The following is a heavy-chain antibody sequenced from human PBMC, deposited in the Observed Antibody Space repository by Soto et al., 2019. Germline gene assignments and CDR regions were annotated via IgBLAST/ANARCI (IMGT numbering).Heavy chain of an antibody. CDR2: ISYDGSNK. V-gene: IGHV3-30*18. Sequence: GGSLRLSCAASGFTFSSYGMHWVRQAPGKGLEWVAVISYDGSNKYYADSVKGRFTISRDNSKNTLYLQMNSLRAEDTAVYYCAKDLYFYDSSGPLDSWGQGTLVPV. D-gene: IGHD3-22*01. CDR3: AKDLYFYDSSGPLDS. J-gene: IGHJ4*02. CDR1: GFTFSSYG.